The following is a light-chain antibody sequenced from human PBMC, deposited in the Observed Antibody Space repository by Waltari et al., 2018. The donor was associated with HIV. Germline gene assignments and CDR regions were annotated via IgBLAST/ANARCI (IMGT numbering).Light chain of an antibody. CDR1: ALPRPF. J-gene: IGLJ2*01. V-gene: IGLV3-25*03. CDR2: KDS. Sequence: SSELAPPPSVSVSPGQTATLTCSGAALPRPFVYLYQQKPGQAPIVVIYKDSERPSGIPERFSGFISGTTATLTISAVQAEDEADYYCQSANITGTLGVFGGGTRLTV. CDR3: QSANITGTLGV.